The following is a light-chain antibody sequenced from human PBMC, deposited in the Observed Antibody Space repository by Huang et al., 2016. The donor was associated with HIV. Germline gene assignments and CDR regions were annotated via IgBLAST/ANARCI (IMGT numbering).Light chain of an antibody. CDR1: RSVNPN. Sequence: EIVMTQSPATLSLSPGERATLSCRANRSVNPNLAWYKQRFGQAPRLLIYGSSTRASGIPARFSGSGSGTDFTLTISSLQSEDVALYFCQQYNNWLLSFGGGTKVDI. J-gene: IGKJ4*01. V-gene: IGKV3-15*01. CDR3: QQYNNWLLS. CDR2: GSS.